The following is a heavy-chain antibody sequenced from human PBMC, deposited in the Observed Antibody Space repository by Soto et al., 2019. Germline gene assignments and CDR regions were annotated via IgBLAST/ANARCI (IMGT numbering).Heavy chain of an antibody. D-gene: IGHD5-12*01. CDR2: TYLRSKWYN. Sequence: PAQTLSLTCAISGDSVSSNTASWTRIRQCPSRGLGWKGRTYLRSKWYNDYAVSVKSRIMINPDTSNNQFSLQLNSVTPEDTAVYFCAKGDNLGPKTGYAFDPWGQGNMVTVTS. CDR1: GDSVSSNTAS. J-gene: IGHJ5*02. V-gene: IGHV6-1*01. CDR3: AKGDNLGPKTGYAFDP.